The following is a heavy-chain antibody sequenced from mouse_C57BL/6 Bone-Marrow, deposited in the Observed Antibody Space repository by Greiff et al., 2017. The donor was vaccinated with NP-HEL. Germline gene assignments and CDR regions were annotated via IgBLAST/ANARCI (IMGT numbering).Heavy chain of an antibody. CDR1: GYSITSGYY. Sequence: EVQLMESGPGLVKPSQSLSLTCSVTGYSITSGYYWNWIRQFPGNKLEWMGYISYDGSNNYNPSLKNRISITRDTSKNQFFLKLNSVTTEDTATYYCASQIYYGNYGVAYWGQGTLVTVSA. CDR2: ISYDGSN. D-gene: IGHD2-1*01. CDR3: ASQIYYGNYGVAY. V-gene: IGHV3-6*01. J-gene: IGHJ3*01.